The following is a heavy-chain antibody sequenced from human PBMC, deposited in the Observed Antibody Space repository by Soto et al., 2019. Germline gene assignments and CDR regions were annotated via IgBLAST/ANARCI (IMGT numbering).Heavy chain of an antibody. Sequence: SETLSLTCAVYGGSFSGYYWCWIRQPPEKGLEWIGGLYHSGSTNYNPSLKSLVTISLDTCKNQFSLKLSSVTAADTAVYYCARRLGIQLWFGWVDPWGQGTLVTVSS. V-gene: IGHV4-34*01. CDR1: GGSFSGYY. D-gene: IGHD5-18*01. CDR2: LYHSGST. J-gene: IGHJ5*02. CDR3: ARRLGIQLWFGWVDP.